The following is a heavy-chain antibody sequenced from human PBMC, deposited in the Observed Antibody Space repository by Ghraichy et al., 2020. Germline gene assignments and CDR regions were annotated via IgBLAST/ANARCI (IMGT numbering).Heavy chain of an antibody. V-gene: IGHV7-4-1*02. CDR1: GYNFTTNS. J-gene: IGHJ4*02. CDR3: ARVVTSAAGYYFDS. D-gene: IGHD2-15*01. CDR2: INTNSGNP. Sequence: SVKVSCKASGYNFTTNSLTWVRQAPGQGLEWMGWINTNSGNPLFAQGFTGRIVLSLDTSASTAYLEITSLRAEDTAVYYCARVVTSAAGYYFDSWGQGTLVTVSS.